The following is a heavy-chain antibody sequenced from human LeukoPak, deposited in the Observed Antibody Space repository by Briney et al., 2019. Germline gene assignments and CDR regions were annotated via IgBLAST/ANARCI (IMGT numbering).Heavy chain of an antibody. D-gene: IGHD2-8*01. Sequence: GGSLRLSCAASGFTFSSHAMSWVRQAPGKGLEWVSAISGSGGSTYYADSVKGRFTISRDNSKNTLYLQMNSLRAEDTAVYYCAKSMRTYYYYGMDVWGQGTTVTVSS. V-gene: IGHV3-23*01. CDR1: GFTFSSHA. CDR3: AKSMRTYYYYGMDV. CDR2: ISGSGGST. J-gene: IGHJ6*01.